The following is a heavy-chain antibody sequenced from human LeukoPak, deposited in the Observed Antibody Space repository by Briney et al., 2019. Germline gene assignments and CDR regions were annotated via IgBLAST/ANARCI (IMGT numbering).Heavy chain of an antibody. Sequence: SVKVSCKASGGTFSSYAISWVRQAPGQGLEWMGRIIPIFGTANYAQKFQGRVTITTDESTSTAYMELGSLRSEDTAVYYCARANIAVAGTGFDYWGQGTLVTVSS. V-gene: IGHV1-69*05. CDR1: GGTFSSYA. CDR3: ARANIAVAGTGFDY. D-gene: IGHD6-19*01. J-gene: IGHJ4*02. CDR2: IIPIFGTA.